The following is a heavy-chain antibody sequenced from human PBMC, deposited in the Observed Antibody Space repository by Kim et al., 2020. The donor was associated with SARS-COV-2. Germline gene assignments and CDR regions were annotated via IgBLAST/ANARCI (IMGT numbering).Heavy chain of an antibody. CDR1: GFTFSGSA. CDR3: AYAKLYESSGYRCYA. Sequence: GGSLRLSCAASGFTFSGSAMRWVRQAPGKGLEWVSAIRGSASSTSSADSVTVRFTITIANYEYTLTPHLHSHSAETTAAYYCAYAKLYESSGYRCYAWG. D-gene: IGHD3-22*01. CDR2: IRGSASST. J-gene: IGHJ6*02. V-gene: IGHV3-23*01.